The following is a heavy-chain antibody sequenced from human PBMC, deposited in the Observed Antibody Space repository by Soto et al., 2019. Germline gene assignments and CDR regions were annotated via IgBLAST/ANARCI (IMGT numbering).Heavy chain of an antibody. Sequence: SETLSLTCTVPGGSISSGGYYWSWIRQHPGKGLEWIGYIYYSGSTYYNPSLKSRVTISVDTSKNQFSLKLSSVTAADTAVYYCARERVPGERGSDYWGQGTLVNVSS. D-gene: IGHD7-27*01. CDR3: ARERVPGERGSDY. CDR2: IYYSGST. J-gene: IGHJ4*02. CDR1: GGSISSGGYY. V-gene: IGHV4-31*03.